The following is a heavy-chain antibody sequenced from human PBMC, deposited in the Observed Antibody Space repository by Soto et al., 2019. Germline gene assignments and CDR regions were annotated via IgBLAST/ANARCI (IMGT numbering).Heavy chain of an antibody. Sequence: QVQLVQSGAEVKKPGASVKVSCEASGYTFTSYDINWVRQATGQGLEWMGWMNANSGNTGYAQKFKGRVTMTRNTSISIAYMELSSLRSEDTAVYYCARVSFGSSGWTFDYWGQGTLVTVSS. CDR1: GYTFTSYD. V-gene: IGHV1-8*01. D-gene: IGHD6-19*01. CDR2: MNANSGNT. J-gene: IGHJ4*02. CDR3: ARVSFGSSGWTFDY.